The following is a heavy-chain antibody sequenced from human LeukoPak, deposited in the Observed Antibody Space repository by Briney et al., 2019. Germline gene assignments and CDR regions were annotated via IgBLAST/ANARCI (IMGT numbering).Heavy chain of an antibody. CDR1: GGSISSYY. V-gene: IGHV4-59*01. Sequence: SETLSLTCSVSGGSISSYYWSWIRQPPGKGLEWIGYMYYSGSANYNPSLKSRVTMSVDTSKNHFSLNLTSVTAADTAVYYCASGGTQLTFPVWGQGTLVTVSS. D-gene: IGHD4/OR15-4a*01. CDR2: MYYSGSA. CDR3: ASGGTQLTFPV. J-gene: IGHJ4*02.